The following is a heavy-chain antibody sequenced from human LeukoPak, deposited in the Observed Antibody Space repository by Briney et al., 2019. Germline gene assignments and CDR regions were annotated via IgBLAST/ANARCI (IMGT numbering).Heavy chain of an antibody. J-gene: IGHJ4*02. CDR1: GGSISSYY. Sequence: SETLSLTCTVSGGSISSYYWSWIRQPPGKGLEWIGYIYYSGSTNYNPSLKSRVTISVDTSKNQFSLKLSSVTAADTAVYYCARDAGRYYGLDYWGQGTLVTVSS. D-gene: IGHD3-3*01. CDR3: ARDAGRYYGLDY. CDR2: IYYSGST. V-gene: IGHV4-59*01.